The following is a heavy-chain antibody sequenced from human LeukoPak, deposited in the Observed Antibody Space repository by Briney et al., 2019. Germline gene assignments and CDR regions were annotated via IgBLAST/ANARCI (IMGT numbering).Heavy chain of an antibody. V-gene: IGHV4-59*01. D-gene: IGHD2-2*01. J-gene: IGHJ4*02. CDR2: ISYSGST. Sequence: SETLSLTCTVSSDSISSYYWSWIRQPPGKGLEWIGYISYSGSTNYIPSLESRVTISVDRSKNQFSLKLRSVTAADTAVYYCAGLYCSRTSCFFDYWGQGTLVTVSS. CDR1: SDSISSYY. CDR3: AGLYCSRTSCFFDY.